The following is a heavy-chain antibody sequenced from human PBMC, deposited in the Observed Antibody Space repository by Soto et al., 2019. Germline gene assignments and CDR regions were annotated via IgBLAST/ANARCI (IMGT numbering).Heavy chain of an antibody. CDR1: GGSISSYY. V-gene: IGHV4-4*07. J-gene: IGHJ4*02. Sequence: SETLSLTCTVSGGSISSYYWRWIRQPAGKGLEWIGRIYTSGSTNYNPSLQSRVTMSVDTSKNQFSLKLSSVTAADTAVYYCARACSSNSCYDVFDYWGQRTLVTVSS. CDR3: ARACSSNSCYDVFDY. CDR2: IYTSGST. D-gene: IGHD2-2*01.